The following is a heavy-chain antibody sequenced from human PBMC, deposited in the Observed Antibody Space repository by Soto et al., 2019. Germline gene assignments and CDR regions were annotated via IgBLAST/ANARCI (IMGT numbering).Heavy chain of an antibody. CDR2: IYHVGST. Sequence: QVQLQESGPGLVQPSGTLSLTCAVSGGSISDSNWWSWVRQSPGKGLEWIGEIYHVGSTNYNPSLKSRISMSVDKSKSQFSLTLSSVTAADTAIYYWVESNLRGFGLGPWGQGTLVTVSS. D-gene: IGHD1-1*01. J-gene: IGHJ5*02. V-gene: IGHV4-4*02. CDR3: VESNLRGFGLGP. CDR1: GGSISDSNW.